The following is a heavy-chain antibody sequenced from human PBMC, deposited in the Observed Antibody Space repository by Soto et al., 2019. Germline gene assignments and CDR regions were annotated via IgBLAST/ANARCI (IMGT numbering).Heavy chain of an antibody. Sequence: QLQLQESGPGLVKPSETLSLTCTVSGGSISSSSYYWGWIRQPPGKGLEWIGSIYYSGSTYYNPSLKSRVTISLDTFKNQFSLKLSSVTAADTAVYYCARPKTYYNFWSGSGAWFDPWGQGTLVTVSS. CDR1: GGSISSSSYY. CDR3: ARPKTYYNFWSGSGAWFDP. J-gene: IGHJ5*02. D-gene: IGHD3-3*01. V-gene: IGHV4-39*01. CDR2: IYYSGST.